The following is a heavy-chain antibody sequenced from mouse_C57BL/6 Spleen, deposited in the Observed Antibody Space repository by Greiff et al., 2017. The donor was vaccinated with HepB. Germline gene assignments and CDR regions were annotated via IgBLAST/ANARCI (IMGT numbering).Heavy chain of an antibody. Sequence: EVQRVESGPELVKPGASVKISCKASGYSFTGYYMNWVKQSPEKSLEWIGEINPSTGGTTYNQKFKAKATLTVDKSSSTAYMQLKSLTSEDSAVYYCARGPDYGRAMDYWGQGTSVTVSS. J-gene: IGHJ4*01. CDR3: ARGPDYGRAMDY. V-gene: IGHV1-42*01. D-gene: IGHD1-1*01. CDR2: INPSTGGT. CDR1: GYSFTGYY.